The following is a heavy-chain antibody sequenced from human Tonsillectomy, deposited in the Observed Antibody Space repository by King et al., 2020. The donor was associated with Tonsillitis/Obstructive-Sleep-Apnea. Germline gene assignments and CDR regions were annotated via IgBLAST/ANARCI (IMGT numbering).Heavy chain of an antibody. CDR1: GFTFSSYG. J-gene: IGHJ6*02. Sequence: VQLVESGGGVVQPGRSLRLSCAASGFTFSSYGMHWVRQAPGKGLEWVALICYDGSEKYYADSVKGRSTISRDNSKNTLYLQMNSLRAADSAVYYCARVTHGGDYYYYYGMDVWGQGTTVTVSS. D-gene: IGHD2-21*02. V-gene: IGHV3-33*01. CDR2: ICYDGSEK. CDR3: ARVTHGGDYYYYYGMDV.